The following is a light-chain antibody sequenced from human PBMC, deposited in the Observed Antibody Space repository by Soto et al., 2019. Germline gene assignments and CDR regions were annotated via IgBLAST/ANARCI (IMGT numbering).Light chain of an antibody. J-gene: IGLJ2*01. CDR2: RNN. Sequence: QSVLTQPPSASGTPGQRVTISCSGSSSNIESNFVYWYQQFPGTAPRLLIYRNNQRPSGVPDRFSGSKSGASASLAICALRSEDEAGYYCRVWDDSLRGRLFGGGTKLTVL. CDR3: RVWDDSLRGRL. CDR1: SSNIESNF. V-gene: IGLV1-47*01.